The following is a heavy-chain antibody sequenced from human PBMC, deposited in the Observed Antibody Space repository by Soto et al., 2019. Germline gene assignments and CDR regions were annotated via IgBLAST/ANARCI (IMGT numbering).Heavy chain of an antibody. J-gene: IGHJ5*02. CDR2: ISAYKGKT. CDR1: GYTFTSYG. D-gene: IGHD2-2*01. Sequence: VASVKVSCKASGYTFTSYGISWVRQAPGQGLEWMGRISAYKGKTNYAQKLQSKNTMTTDTSTSTVYMELRSLRSDDTAVYYCARDVGYCSSTSCQRTGRFDPWGQGTLVTVSS. CDR3: ARDVGYCSSTSCQRTGRFDP. V-gene: IGHV1-18*01.